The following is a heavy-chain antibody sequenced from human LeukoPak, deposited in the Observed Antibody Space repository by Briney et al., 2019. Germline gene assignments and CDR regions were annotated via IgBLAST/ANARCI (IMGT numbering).Heavy chain of an antibody. CDR1: GFTFSSYS. CDR3: ASFNGGYSYGIDDY. Sequence: GGSLRLSCAASGFTFSSYSMNWVRQAPGKGLEWVSSISSSSSYIYYADSVKGRFTISRDNAKNSLYLQMNSLRAEDTAVYYCASFNGGYSYGIDDYWGQGTLVTVSS. J-gene: IGHJ4*02. V-gene: IGHV3-21*01. CDR2: ISSSSSYI. D-gene: IGHD5-18*01.